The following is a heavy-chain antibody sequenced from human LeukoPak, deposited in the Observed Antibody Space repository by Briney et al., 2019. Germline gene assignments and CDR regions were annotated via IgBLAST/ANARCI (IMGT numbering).Heavy chain of an antibody. CDR2: IKSKTDGGTT. CDR3: TTVEDIVVVPAANDAFDI. CDR1: GFTFSSYS. D-gene: IGHD2-2*01. Sequence: GGSLRLSCAASGFTFSSYSMNWVRQAPGKGLEWVGRIKSKTDGGTTDYAAPVKGRFTISRDDSKNTLYLQMNSLKTEDTAVYYCTTVEDIVVVPAANDAFDIWGQGTMVTVSS. J-gene: IGHJ3*02. V-gene: IGHV3-15*01.